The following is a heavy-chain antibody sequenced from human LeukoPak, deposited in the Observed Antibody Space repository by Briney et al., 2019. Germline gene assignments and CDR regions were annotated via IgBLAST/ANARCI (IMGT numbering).Heavy chain of an antibody. CDR3: ARSGYAVSADY. V-gene: IGHV3-48*03. Sequence: GGSLRLSCAASGFTFSSYEMNWVRQAPGKGLEWVSYISSSGSTIYYADSVKGRFTISRDNAKNSLYLQMNSLRAEDTAVYYCARSGYAVSADYWGQGTLVTVSS. D-gene: IGHD5-12*01. CDR1: GFTFSSYE. CDR2: ISSSGSTI. J-gene: IGHJ4*02.